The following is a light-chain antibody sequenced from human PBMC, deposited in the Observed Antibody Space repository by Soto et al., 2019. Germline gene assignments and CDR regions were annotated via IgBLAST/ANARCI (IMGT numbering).Light chain of an antibody. CDR2: GNN. CDR1: SSSIGAGYD. V-gene: IGLV1-40*01. Sequence: QSVLTQPPSVSGAPGQRVAISCTGSSSSIGAGYDVHWYQQFPGTAPRLLIYGNNNRPSGVPDRFSGSKSGTSASLAITGLQAEDEADYYCQSYDSSLSGFYVFGTGTKLTVL. J-gene: IGLJ1*01. CDR3: QSYDSSLSGFYV.